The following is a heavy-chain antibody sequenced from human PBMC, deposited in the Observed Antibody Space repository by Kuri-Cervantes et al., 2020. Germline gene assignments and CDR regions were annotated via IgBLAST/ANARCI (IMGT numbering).Heavy chain of an antibody. CDR1: GFTFSNAW. Sequence: GESLKISCAASGFTFSNAWMSWVRQAPGKGLEWVAVIWYDGSNKYYAESVKGRFTISRDSAKDTVYLQMNGLRGEDTAVYYCARSRDVSYYGMDVWGQGTTVTVSS. D-gene: IGHD3-10*01. J-gene: IGHJ6*02. CDR3: ARSRDVSYYGMDV. V-gene: IGHV3-33*08. CDR2: IWYDGSNK.